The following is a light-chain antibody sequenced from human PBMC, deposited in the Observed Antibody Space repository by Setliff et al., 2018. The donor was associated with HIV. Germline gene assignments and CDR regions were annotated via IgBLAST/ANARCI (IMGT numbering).Light chain of an antibody. CDR2: DVT. V-gene: IGLV2-14*03. Sequence: QSVLPQPASVSGSPGQSINISCTGTSSDVGAYNYVSWYQQHPGKVPKLLIYDVTKRPSGVSNRFSGSKSGNTASLTISGLQAEDEADYYCNSSSSSITVLFGGGTKVTV. J-gene: IGLJ2*01. CDR3: NSSSSSITVL. CDR1: SSDVGAYNY.